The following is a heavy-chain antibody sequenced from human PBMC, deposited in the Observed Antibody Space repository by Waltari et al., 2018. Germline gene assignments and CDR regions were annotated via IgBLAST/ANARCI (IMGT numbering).Heavy chain of an antibody. J-gene: IGHJ6*02. Sequence: CMSWGSQDPGKCREWLSVISSEGTTHNADSVRGRFTISRHNSNNTLYLQMNSLRPEDTAVYYCAREYYYYYHGMDVWGQGTTVTVS. CDR3: AREYYYYYHGMDV. CDR1: C. V-gene: IGHV3-53*04. CDR2: ISSEGTT.